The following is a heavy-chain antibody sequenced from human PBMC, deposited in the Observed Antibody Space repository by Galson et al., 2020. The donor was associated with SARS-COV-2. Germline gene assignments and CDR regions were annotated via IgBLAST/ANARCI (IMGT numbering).Heavy chain of an antibody. CDR3: ARHPSGKAATDLLWRPQHQRGIHYYYMDV. V-gene: IGHV4-39*01. Sequence: SETLSLTCTVSGGSISSSSYYWVWIRQPPGKGLEWIGSFYYTGSTYYNPSLKSRVTISVDTSKNQFSLKLSSVTAADTAVYYCARHPSGKAATDLLWRPQHQRGIHYYYMDVWGKGTTVTVSS. J-gene: IGHJ6*03. CDR1: GGSISSSSYY. CDR2: FYYTGST. D-gene: IGHD6-13*01.